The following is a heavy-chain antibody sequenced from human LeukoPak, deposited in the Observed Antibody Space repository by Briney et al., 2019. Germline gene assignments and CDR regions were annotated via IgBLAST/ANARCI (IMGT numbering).Heavy chain of an antibody. V-gene: IGHV3-48*01. D-gene: IGHD4-17*01. CDR2: ISGRGEAI. CDR1: GFTFSNHN. CDR3: ARDATTELGTVYMDV. Sequence: GGSLRLSCAASGFTFSNHNMDWVRQAPGKGLEWISYISGRGEAIFYADSVQGRFTVSRDNAKNSLYLQMNSLRVEDTAVYYCARDATTELGTVYMDVWGKGTTVTISS. J-gene: IGHJ6*03.